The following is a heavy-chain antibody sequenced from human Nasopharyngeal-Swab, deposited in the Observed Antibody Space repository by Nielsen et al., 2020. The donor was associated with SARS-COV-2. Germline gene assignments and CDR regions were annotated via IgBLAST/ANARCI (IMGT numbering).Heavy chain of an antibody. V-gene: IGHV4-39*01. Sequence: SETLSLTCAVSGGSISGSSFFWGWIRQSPGKGLEWFRSVFYSGYAHYNPSLESRVTISVDTAKNQFSLKLSSVTAADTAVYYCAKPRRYNWFFDSYDIWGLGTKVAVSS. CDR2: VFYSGYA. CDR3: AKPRRYNWFFDSYDI. CDR1: GGSISGSSFF. J-gene: IGHJ3*02. D-gene: IGHD1-1*01.